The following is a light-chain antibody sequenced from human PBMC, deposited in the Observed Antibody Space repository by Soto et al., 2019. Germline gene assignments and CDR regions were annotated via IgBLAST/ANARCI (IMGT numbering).Light chain of an antibody. J-gene: IGKJ1*01. V-gene: IGKV1-39*01. Sequence: DIQMTQSPSSLSASVGDRVTITRRASQSITTYLNWYQQTSGEAPKLLIYAAARLQTGVPSRFSGSGSGTDFTLTISSLQPDDFATYYCQHYNSYSEAFGQGTKVELK. CDR3: QHYNSYSEA. CDR2: AAA. CDR1: QSITTY.